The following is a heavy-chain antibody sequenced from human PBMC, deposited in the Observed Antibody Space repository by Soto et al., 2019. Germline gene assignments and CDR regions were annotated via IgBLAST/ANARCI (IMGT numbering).Heavy chain of an antibody. V-gene: IGHV4-34*01. CDR2: INHSGST. Sequence: SETLSLTCAVYGGSFSGYYWSWIRQPPGKGLEWIGEINHSGSTNYNPSLKSRVTISVDTSKNQFSLKLSSVTAADTAVYYCARMYYDFWSGLELDYWGQGTLVTVSS. CDR3: ARMYYDFWSGLELDY. CDR1: GGSFSGYY. D-gene: IGHD3-3*01. J-gene: IGHJ4*02.